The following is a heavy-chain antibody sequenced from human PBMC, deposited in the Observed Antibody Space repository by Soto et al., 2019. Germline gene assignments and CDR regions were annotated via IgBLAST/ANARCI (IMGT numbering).Heavy chain of an antibody. J-gene: IGHJ4*02. Sequence: QVQLQESGPGLVKPSETLSLTCTVSGGSISSYYWNWIRLTPGKGLEWIVYIYNSGSTNYNPSLKSRVTISVDTSKKQFSLKMTSVTAADTAVYYCATSEGPEYYCHYWGQGTLVTVSS. D-gene: IGHD3-10*01. CDR2: IYNSGST. CDR1: GGSISSYY. V-gene: IGHV4-59*01. CDR3: ATSEGPEYYCHY.